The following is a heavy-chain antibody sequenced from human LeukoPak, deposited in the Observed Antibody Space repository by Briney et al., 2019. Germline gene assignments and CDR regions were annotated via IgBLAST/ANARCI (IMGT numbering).Heavy chain of an antibody. Sequence: ASVKVSCKASGYTFTDYYMHWVRQAPGQGLEWMGWINPNSGGTNYAQKFQGRVTMTRDTSISTAYMELSRLTSDDTAVYWCARERESTGYSSLDPWGQGTLVTVSS. V-gene: IGHV1-2*02. J-gene: IGHJ5*02. D-gene: IGHD3-22*01. CDR2: INPNSGGT. CDR3: ARERESTGYSSLDP. CDR1: GYTFTDYY.